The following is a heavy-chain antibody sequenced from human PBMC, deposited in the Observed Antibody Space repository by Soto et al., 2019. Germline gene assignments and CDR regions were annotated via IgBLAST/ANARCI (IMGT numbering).Heavy chain of an antibody. CDR3: ARHPRIYDSSGYFDAFDI. V-gene: IGHV5-10-1*01. CDR1: GYSFTSYW. Sequence: GESLKISCKGSGYSFTSYWISWVRQMPGKGLEWMGRIDPSDSYTNYSPSFQGHVTISADKSISTAYLQWSSLKASDTAMYYCARHPRIYDSSGYFDAFDIWGQGTMVTV. J-gene: IGHJ3*02. D-gene: IGHD3-22*01. CDR2: IDPSDSYT.